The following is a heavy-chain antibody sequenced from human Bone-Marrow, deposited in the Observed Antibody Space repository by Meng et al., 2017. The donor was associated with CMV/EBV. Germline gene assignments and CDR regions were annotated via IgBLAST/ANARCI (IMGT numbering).Heavy chain of an antibody. CDR3: ARSQTLHLRTYCSTITCYYYYYGLDV. D-gene: IGHD2-2*01. Sequence: SVKVSCKASGGTFSSYAISWVRQAPGQGLEWMGGIIPIFGTANYAQRFQGRVTITTDESTSTAYMDLSGLRSDDTAVYYCARSQTLHLRTYCSTITCYYYYYGLDVWGQGTTVTVSS. J-gene: IGHJ6*02. V-gene: IGHV1-69*05. CDR2: IIPIFGTA. CDR1: GGTFSSYA.